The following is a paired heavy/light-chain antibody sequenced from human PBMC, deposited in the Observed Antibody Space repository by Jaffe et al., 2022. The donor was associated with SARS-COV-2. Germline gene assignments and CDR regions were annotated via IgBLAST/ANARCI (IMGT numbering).Light chain of an antibody. CDR2: SNN. CDR3: ATWDNSLHGLYV. V-gene: IGLV1-44*01. Sequence: QSVLTQPPSASGTPGQRVTISCSGSNSNIGGNDVHWYQHLPGTAPKLLIYSNNQRPSGVPHRFSGSKSGSSASLAISGLQSGDEADYYCATWDNSLHGLYVFGTGTKVTVL. J-gene: IGLJ1*01. CDR1: NSNIGGND.
Heavy chain of an antibody. Sequence: EAQLVESGGGLVKPGGSLRLSCAASGFAFSSYPMNWVRQAPGKGLEWVSHITSSSRTIYYADSVKGRFTISRDNAKNSLFLQMNSLRAEDTAVYYCARDGSGYGDAFDLWGRGTMATVSS. J-gene: IGHJ3*01. CDR3: ARDGSGYGDAFDL. CDR1: GFAFSSYP. CDR2: ITSSSRTI. V-gene: IGHV3-48*01. D-gene: IGHD3-22*01.